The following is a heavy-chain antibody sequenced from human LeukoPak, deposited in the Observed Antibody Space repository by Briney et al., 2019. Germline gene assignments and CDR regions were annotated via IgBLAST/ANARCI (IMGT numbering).Heavy chain of an antibody. J-gene: IGHJ6*03. CDR1: GGTFSSYA. D-gene: IGHD6-19*01. CDR2: IIPSLGTA. Sequence: GASVKVSCKASGGTFSSYAISWVRQAPGQGLEWMGGIIPSLGTANYAQKFKGRGTITADKSTSTAYMELSSLRSEDTAVYYCARDRIAVAGRKYYYYMDVWGKGTTVTVSS. V-gene: IGHV1-69*06. CDR3: ARDRIAVAGRKYYYYMDV.